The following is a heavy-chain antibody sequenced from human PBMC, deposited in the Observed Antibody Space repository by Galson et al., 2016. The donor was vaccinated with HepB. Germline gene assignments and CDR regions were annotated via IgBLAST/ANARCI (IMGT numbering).Heavy chain of an antibody. J-gene: IGHJ4*02. V-gene: IGHV4-34*01. Sequence: SETLSLTCTVYGGSFSRYYWSWIRQPPGKGLEWIGEINYSGSTNYTPSLKSRVTISVDTSKNQFSLRLSSLTAADTAVYYCAIVCSVTSCYDYWGQGTLVTVSS. CDR2: INYSGST. CDR3: AIVCSVTSCYDY. D-gene: IGHD2-2*01. CDR1: GGSFSRYY.